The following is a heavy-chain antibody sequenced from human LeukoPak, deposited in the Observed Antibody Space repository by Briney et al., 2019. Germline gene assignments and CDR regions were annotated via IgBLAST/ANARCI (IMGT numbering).Heavy chain of an antibody. CDR2: ISESGGST. CDR3: ARREPHPFDY. V-gene: IGHV3-23*01. D-gene: IGHD1-26*01. Sequence: GGSLRLSCAASGFTFSSYAISWVRKGPGKGLEWVSTISESGGSTYYADSVKGRFTISRDNSKNTLYLQMNSLRAEDTAVYYCARREPHPFDYWGQGTLVTVSS. CDR1: GFTFSSYA. J-gene: IGHJ4*02.